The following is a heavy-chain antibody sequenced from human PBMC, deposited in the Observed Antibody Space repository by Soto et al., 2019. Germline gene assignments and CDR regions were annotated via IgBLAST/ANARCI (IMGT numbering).Heavy chain of an antibody. CDR1: GFTFSNAW. V-gene: IGHV3-15*01. Sequence: GGSLRLSCAASGFTFSNAWMSWVRQAPGKGLEWVGRIKSKTDGGTTDYAAPVKGRFTISRDDSKNTLYLQMNSLKTEDTAVYYCTTGYDFWSGYSFWVDVWGKGTTVTVSS. D-gene: IGHD3-3*01. J-gene: IGHJ6*04. CDR2: IKSKTDGGTT. CDR3: TTGYDFWSGYSFWVDV.